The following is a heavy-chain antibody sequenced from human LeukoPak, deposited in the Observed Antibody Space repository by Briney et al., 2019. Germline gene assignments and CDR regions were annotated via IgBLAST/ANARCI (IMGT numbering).Heavy chain of an antibody. CDR1: GYTFTSYG. Sequence: ASVKVSCKASGYTFTSYGINWVRQAPGQGLEWMGWVSPFNGNTNYAQKVQGRVTMTRDTSISTAYMELSRLRSDDTAVYYCARDYCSSTSCLFDYWGQGTLVTVSS. CDR3: ARDYCSSTSCLFDY. J-gene: IGHJ4*02. CDR2: VSPFNGNT. V-gene: IGHV1-18*01. D-gene: IGHD2-2*01.